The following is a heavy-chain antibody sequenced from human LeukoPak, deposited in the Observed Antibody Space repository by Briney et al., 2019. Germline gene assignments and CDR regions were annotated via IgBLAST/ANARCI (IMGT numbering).Heavy chain of an antibody. D-gene: IGHD6-6*01. V-gene: IGHV1-69*06. J-gene: IGHJ6*03. CDR3: ARGGAARLSYYYMDV. CDR2: IIPIFGTA. CDR1: GGTFSSYA. Sequence: ASVKVSCKASGGTFSSYAISWVRQAPGQGLEWMGGIIPIFGTANYAQKFQGRVTITADKSTSTAYMELSSLRSEDTAVYYCARGGAARLSYYYMDVWGKGTTVTVSS.